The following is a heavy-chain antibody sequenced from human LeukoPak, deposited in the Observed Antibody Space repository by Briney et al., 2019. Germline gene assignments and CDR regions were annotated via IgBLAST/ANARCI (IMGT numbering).Heavy chain of an antibody. CDR3: AKSYYGSGSFDPLIDY. V-gene: IGHV3-23*01. J-gene: IGHJ4*02. D-gene: IGHD3-10*01. CDR2: ISGSGGST. CDR1: GFTFSSYA. Sequence: GGSLRLSCAASGFTFSSYATSWVRQAPGKGLEWVSAISGSGGSTYYADSVKGRFTISRDNSKSTLYLQMNSLRAEDTAVYYCAKSYYGSGSFDPLIDYWGQGTLVTVSS.